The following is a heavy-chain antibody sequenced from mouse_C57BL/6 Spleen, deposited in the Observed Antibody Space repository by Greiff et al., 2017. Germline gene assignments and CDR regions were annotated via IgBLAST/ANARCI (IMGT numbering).Heavy chain of an antibody. D-gene: IGHD4-1*01. V-gene: IGHV8-8*01. Sequence: QVTLKESGPGILQPSQTLSLTCSFSGFSLSTFGMGVGWIRQPSGKGLEWLAHIWWDDDKSYNPALKSRLTISKDTSKNQVFLKIANVDTADTATYYCARIEQLPNWPGYAMDYWGQGTSVTVSS. CDR1: GFSLSTFGMG. J-gene: IGHJ4*01. CDR3: ARIEQLPNWPGYAMDY. CDR2: IWWDDDK.